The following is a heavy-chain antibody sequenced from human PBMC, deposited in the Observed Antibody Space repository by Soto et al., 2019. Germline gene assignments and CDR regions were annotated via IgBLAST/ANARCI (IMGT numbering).Heavy chain of an antibody. CDR2: ISAYNGNT. V-gene: IGHV1-18*01. Sequence: QVQLVQSGGEVKKPGASVKVSCKTSGYSFTTYGICWVRQAPGQGLEWMGWISAYNGNTNYAQKLQGRVTMTTDTSTSSAYMELRSLRSDDTAAYYCAREGPAPYYYCGMDVWGQGSTVTVSS. J-gene: IGHJ6*02. CDR1: GYSFTTYG. CDR3: AREGPAPYYYCGMDV.